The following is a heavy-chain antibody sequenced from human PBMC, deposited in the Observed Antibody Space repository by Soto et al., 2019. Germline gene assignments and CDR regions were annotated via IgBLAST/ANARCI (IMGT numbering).Heavy chain of an antibody. V-gene: IGHV4-39*01. J-gene: IGHJ4*02. CDR2: FHYSGST. Sequence: SETLSLTCTVSGGSISSRDSYWVWIRHPPGKGLEWIGSFHYSGSTYYNPSLKSRVTISVDTSKNQLSLRVTSVTAADTAVYYCARGFGRSHFDYWGQGTLVTVSS. CDR1: GGSISSRDSY. D-gene: IGHD3-16*01. CDR3: ARGFGRSHFDY.